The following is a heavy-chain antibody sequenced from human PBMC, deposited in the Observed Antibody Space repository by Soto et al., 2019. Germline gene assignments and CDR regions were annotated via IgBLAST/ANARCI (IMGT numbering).Heavy chain of an antibody. D-gene: IGHD1-1*01. CDR2: IFYSGTT. V-gene: IGHV4-30-4*01. CDR1: DDSISSADYY. Sequence: SETLSLTCTVSDDSISSADYYWSWIRQTPGKGLEWIGHIFYSGTTYYNPSLKSRLTISVDTSKNHFSLRLTSVTAADTAVYYCARDLWVEPELYYYGMDVWGQGTTVTVSS. J-gene: IGHJ6*02. CDR3: ARDLWVEPELYYYGMDV.